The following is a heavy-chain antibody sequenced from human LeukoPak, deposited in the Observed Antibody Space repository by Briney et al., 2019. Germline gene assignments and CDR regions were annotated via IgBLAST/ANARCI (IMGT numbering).Heavy chain of an antibody. V-gene: IGHV3-23*01. CDR3: AKRTMVRGVPRDYMDV. J-gene: IGHJ6*03. D-gene: IGHD3-10*01. Sequence: GGSLRLSCAASGFNLGGNAMAWVRQAPGKGLEWVSAIEGSNDNTHYADSVEGRFTISRDSSNNTLYLQMNSLRAEDTAVYYCAKRTMVRGVPRDYMDVWGKGTTVTVSS. CDR1: GFNLGGNA. CDR2: IEGSNDNT.